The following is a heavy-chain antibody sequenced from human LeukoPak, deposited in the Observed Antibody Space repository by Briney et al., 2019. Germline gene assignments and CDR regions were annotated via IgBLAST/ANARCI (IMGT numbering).Heavy chain of an antibody. CDR2: IYYSGST. D-gene: IGHD3-3*01. Sequence: SETLSLTCTVSGGSISSGGYYWSWIRQPPGKGLEWIGYIYYSGSTNYNPSLKSRVTISVDTSKNQFSLKLSSVTAADTAVYYCARHPDFWSGYYAFDCWGQGTLVTVSS. J-gene: IGHJ4*02. V-gene: IGHV4-61*08. CDR1: GGSISSGGYY. CDR3: ARHPDFWSGYYAFDC.